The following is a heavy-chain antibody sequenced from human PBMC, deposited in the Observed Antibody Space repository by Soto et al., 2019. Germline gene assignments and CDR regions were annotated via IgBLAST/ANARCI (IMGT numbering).Heavy chain of an antibody. Sequence: ASVKVSCKASGGTFSSYAISWVRQAPGQGLEWMGGIIPIFGTANYAQKFQGRVTITADESTSTAYMELSSLRSEDTAVYYCAREGDYYDSSGYLAPLGPFDYWGQGTLVTVSS. CDR3: AREGDYYDSSGYLAPLGPFDY. CDR1: GGTFSSYA. J-gene: IGHJ4*02. V-gene: IGHV1-69*13. CDR2: IIPIFGTA. D-gene: IGHD3-22*01.